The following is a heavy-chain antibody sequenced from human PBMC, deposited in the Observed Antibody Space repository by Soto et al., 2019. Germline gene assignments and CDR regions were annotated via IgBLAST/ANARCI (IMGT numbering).Heavy chain of an antibody. J-gene: IGHJ5*02. CDR3: ARGINYGDYSRWFDP. CDR2: MNTNSGNP. CDR1: GYTFTSYE. D-gene: IGHD4-17*01. V-gene: IGHV1-8*01. Sequence: QVQLVQSGAEVKKPGASVKVSCKASGYTFTSYEINWVRQATGQGFEYLGWMNTNSGNPGYVKKFQGRVTMTRDTSVSTADRELSSLRSEDTAVYYCARGINYGDYSRWFDPWGPGTLVTVSS.